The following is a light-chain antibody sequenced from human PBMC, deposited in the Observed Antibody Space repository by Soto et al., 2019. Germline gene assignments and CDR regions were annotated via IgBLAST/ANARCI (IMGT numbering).Light chain of an antibody. CDR3: QHHNSYSGT. Sequence: DIQMTQSPSTLSASVGDRVTITCRASQSISSWLAWYPQKPGKAPKLLIYDASSLESGVPSRFSGSGSGTEFTLTISSLQPDDFATYYCQHHNSYSGTFGQGTKVEIK. J-gene: IGKJ1*01. CDR1: QSISSW. CDR2: DAS. V-gene: IGKV1-5*01.